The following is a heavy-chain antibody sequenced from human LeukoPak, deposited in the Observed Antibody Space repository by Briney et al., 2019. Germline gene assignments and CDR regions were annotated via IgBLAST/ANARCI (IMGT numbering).Heavy chain of an antibody. CDR2: IHHSGGT. Sequence: SETPSLTCAVYDGSFTDYNWSWIRRSPGKGLEWIAEIHHSGGTNYSPTFKSRVTLLVDTSKNQLSLILRSVTAADTAVYYCVRNGYDSSGYYFWSDYRGQGTLVTVSS. V-gene: IGHV4-34*01. CDR3: VRNGYDSSGYYFWSDY. D-gene: IGHD3-22*01. J-gene: IGHJ4*02. CDR1: DGSFTDYN.